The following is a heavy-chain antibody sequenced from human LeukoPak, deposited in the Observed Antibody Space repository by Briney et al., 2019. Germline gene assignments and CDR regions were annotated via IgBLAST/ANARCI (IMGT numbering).Heavy chain of an antibody. CDR2: ISGYNGNT. V-gene: IGHV1-18*01. CDR3: ARNSEFGYYYMDV. J-gene: IGHJ6*03. CDR1: GYTIISYG. D-gene: IGHD3-10*01. Sequence: SLNVSCKTSGYTIISYGINWVRQAPGQGLEWMGWISGYNGNTNNAQKLQGRVTMTTDTSTSTAYMELRSLRSDDTAVYYCARNSEFGYYYMDVWGKGTTVTVSS.